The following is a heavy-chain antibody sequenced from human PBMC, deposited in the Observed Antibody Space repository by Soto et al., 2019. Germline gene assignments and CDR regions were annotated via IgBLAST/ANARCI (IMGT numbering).Heavy chain of an antibody. J-gene: IGHJ3*02. D-gene: IGHD4-17*01. CDR3: ASSHGDYGDAFDI. CDR1: GGTFSSYT. V-gene: IGHV1-69*02. Sequence: SVKVSCKASGGTFSSYTISWVRQAPGQGLEWMGRIIPILGIANYAQKFQGRVTITADKSTSTAYMELSSLRSEDTAVYYCASSHGDYGDAFDIWGQGTMVTISS. CDR2: IIPILGIA.